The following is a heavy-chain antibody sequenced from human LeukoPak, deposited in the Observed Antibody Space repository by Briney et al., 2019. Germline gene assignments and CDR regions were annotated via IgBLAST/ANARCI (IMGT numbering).Heavy chain of an antibody. V-gene: IGHV1-2*02. CDR3: ARDRSGWSELFSNWFDP. J-gene: IGHJ5*02. Sequence: ASVKVSCKTSGYTFTGYYMHWVRQAPGQGLEWMGWINPNSGGTNYAQKFQGRVTMTRDTSISTAYMELSRLRSDDTAVYYCARDRSGWSELFSNWFDPWGQGTLVTVSS. CDR1: GYTFTGYY. D-gene: IGHD6-19*01. CDR2: INPNSGGT.